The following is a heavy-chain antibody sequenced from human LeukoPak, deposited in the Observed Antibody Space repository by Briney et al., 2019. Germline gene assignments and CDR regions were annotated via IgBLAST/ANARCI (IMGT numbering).Heavy chain of an antibody. V-gene: IGHV5-51*01. Sequence: GESLKISCKGSGYSFSNYWIAWVRRMPGKGLEWMGIIFPADSDTRYSPSLQGQVTISVDKSINTAYLQWSSLRASDSAMYYCARPPGVGATSFDYWGQGTLVTVSS. J-gene: IGHJ4*02. CDR2: IFPADSDT. CDR3: ARPPGVGATSFDY. D-gene: IGHD1-26*01. CDR1: GYSFSNYW.